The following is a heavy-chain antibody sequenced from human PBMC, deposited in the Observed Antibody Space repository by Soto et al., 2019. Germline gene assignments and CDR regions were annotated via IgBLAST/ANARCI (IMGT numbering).Heavy chain of an antibody. J-gene: IGHJ4*02. CDR1: VFTFNTFG. CDR3: AKSPNFYCSSYHCYKYYFDY. CDR2: ISYDGSDK. Sequence: QEHLVESGGGVVLPGRSLRLSCAASVFTFNTFGMHWVRQAPGKGLEWVAVISYDGSDKYYSDSVRGRFTISRDNSMNTLYLQMNSLRTEDTAVYYCAKSPNFYCSSYHCYKYYFDYWGQGTLVTVSS. D-gene: IGHD2-2*01. V-gene: IGHV3-30*18.